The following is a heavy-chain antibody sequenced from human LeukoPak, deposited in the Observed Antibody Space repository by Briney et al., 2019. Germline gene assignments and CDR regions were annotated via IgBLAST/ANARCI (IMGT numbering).Heavy chain of an antibody. Sequence: GSLRLSCAASGFTFDDYGMSWVRQAPGKGLEWVSGINWNGGSTGYADSVKGRFTISRDNAKNSLYLQMNSLRAEDTALYHCAREYCSSTSCYFGYWGQGTLVTVSS. CDR2: INWNGGST. CDR3: AREYCSSTSCYFGY. J-gene: IGHJ4*02. D-gene: IGHD2-2*01. CDR1: GFTFDDYG. V-gene: IGHV3-20*01.